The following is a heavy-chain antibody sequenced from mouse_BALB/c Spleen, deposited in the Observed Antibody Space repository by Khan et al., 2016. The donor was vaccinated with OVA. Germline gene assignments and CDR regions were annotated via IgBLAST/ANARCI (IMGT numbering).Heavy chain of an antibody. D-gene: IGHD2-13*01. J-gene: IGHJ4*01. CDR3: ARTLYCSVYDYAMHY. Sequence: QIQLVQSGPELKQPGETVKISCKASGYIFTNYGMTWVKQAPGKGLKWMGWINTYTGEPTYADDFKGRFAFSLETSANTAYLQINNLKNEDTATFFCARTLYCSVYDYAMHYWGQGTSVTVSS. CDR1: GYIFTNYG. CDR2: INTYTGEP. V-gene: IGHV9-3-1*01.